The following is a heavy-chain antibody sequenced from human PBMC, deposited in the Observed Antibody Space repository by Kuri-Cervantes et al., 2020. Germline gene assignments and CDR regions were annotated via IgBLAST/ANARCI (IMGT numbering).Heavy chain of an antibody. CDR1: GFSLSTSGVG. V-gene: IGHV2-5*05. CDR2: IYWDDDK. CDR3: ARMTREKYDNSGSFDY. J-gene: IGHJ4*02. Sequence: SGPTLVKPTQTLTLTCTFSGFSLSTSGVGVGWIRQPPGKALEWLALIYWDDDKRYGPSLKSRLTITKDTSKNQVLLTMTNMDPVDTATYYCARMTREKYDNSGSFDYWGQGTLVTVSS. D-gene: IGHD3-22*01.